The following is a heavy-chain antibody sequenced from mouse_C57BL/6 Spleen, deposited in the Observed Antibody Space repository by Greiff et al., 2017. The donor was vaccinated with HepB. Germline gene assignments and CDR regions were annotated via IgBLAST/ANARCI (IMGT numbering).Heavy chain of an antibody. D-gene: IGHD1-1*01. CDR2: ISYDGSN. CDR1: GYSITSGYY. V-gene: IGHV3-6*01. CDR3: AREGGIITTDYFDY. J-gene: IGHJ2*01. Sequence: ESGPGLVKPSQSLSLTCSVTGYSITSGYYWNWIRQFPGNKLEWMGYISYDGSNNYNPSRKNRISIPRDTSKNQFFLKLNSVTTEDTATYYCAREGGIITTDYFDYWGQGTTLTVSS.